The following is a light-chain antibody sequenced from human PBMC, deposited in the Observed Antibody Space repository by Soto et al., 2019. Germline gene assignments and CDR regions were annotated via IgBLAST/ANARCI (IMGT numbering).Light chain of an antibody. Sequence: DIQMTQSPSTLSASVGDRVTITCRASQTISTLLAWYQQRPGKAPNPLIYKASSLESGVPSRFSGSGSGTEFTLTISSLQPDDFATYFCQQYSTYSWTFGPGTKVDIK. J-gene: IGKJ1*01. V-gene: IGKV1-5*03. CDR3: QQYSTYSWT. CDR1: QTISTL. CDR2: KAS.